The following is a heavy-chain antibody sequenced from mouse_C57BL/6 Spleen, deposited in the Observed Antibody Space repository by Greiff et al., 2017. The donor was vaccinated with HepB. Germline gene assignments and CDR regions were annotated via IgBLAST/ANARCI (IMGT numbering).Heavy chain of an antibody. CDR2: IYPGDGDT. CDR3: ARLGVTTDFAY. V-gene: IGHV1-80*01. D-gene: IGHD1-1*01. Sequence: QVQLKESGAELVKPGASVKISCKASGYAFSSYWMNWVKQRPGKGLEWIGQIYPGDGDTNYNGKFKGKATLTADKSSSTAYMQLSSLTSEDSAVYFCARLGVTTDFAYWGQGTLVTVSA. CDR1: GYAFSSYW. J-gene: IGHJ3*01.